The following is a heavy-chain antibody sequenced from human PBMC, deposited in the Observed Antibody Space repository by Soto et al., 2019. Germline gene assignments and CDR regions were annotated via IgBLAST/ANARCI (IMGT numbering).Heavy chain of an antibody. CDR1: GFTFSSYG. V-gene: IGHV3-30*18. J-gene: IGHJ5*02. CDR2: ISYDGSNK. Sequence: QVQLVESGGGVVQPGRSLRLSCAASGFTFSSYGMHWVRQAPGKGLEWVAVISYDGSNKYYADSVKGRFTISRDNSKNTLYRQMNSLRAEDTAVYYCAKRRYNWNQYNWFDPWGQGTLVTVSS. D-gene: IGHD1-20*01. CDR3: AKRRYNWNQYNWFDP.